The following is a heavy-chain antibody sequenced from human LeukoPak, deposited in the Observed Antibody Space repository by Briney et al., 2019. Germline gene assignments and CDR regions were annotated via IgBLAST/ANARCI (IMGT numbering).Heavy chain of an antibody. Sequence: GASVKVSCKASGYTFSDYYLHWVRQAPGQGLEWMGWVKPDSGGTNYAQKFQGRVTMTRDTSMSTAYMELRWLRYDDTAIYYCSRGSRIGEHGRGNWFDHWGQGDLVTVST. J-gene: IGHJ5*02. CDR2: VKPDSGGT. D-gene: IGHD1-26*01. V-gene: IGHV1-2*02. CDR1: GYTFSDYY. CDR3: SRGSRIGEHGRGNWFDH.